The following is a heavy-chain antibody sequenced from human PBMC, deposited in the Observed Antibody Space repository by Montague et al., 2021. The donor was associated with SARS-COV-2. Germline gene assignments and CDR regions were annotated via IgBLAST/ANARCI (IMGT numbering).Heavy chain of an antibody. CDR1: GGSISSYY. Sequence: SETLSLTCTVSGGSISSYYWSWIRQPPGKGLEWIGYIYYSGSTNYNPSLKSRVTISVDTFKNQFSLKLSSVTAADTAVYYCARGSGWMGNAFDIWGQGTVVTVSS. D-gene: IGHD6-19*01. CDR3: ARGSGWMGNAFDI. V-gene: IGHV4-59*01. CDR2: IYYSGST. J-gene: IGHJ3*02.